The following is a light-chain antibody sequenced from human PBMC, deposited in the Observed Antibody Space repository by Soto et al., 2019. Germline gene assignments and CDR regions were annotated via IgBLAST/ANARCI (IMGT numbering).Light chain of an antibody. V-gene: IGKV3-15*01. CDR1: QGVRTN. Sequence: EVVMTQSPATLSVSPGESATLSCRASQGVRTNLAWFQQKPGQAPRLLIYGASTRATGIPARFSGSGSGTEFTLSISRLQYDDLGGYYSQTYHSLHPFTFGQGTQLEI. CDR2: GAS. J-gene: IGKJ2*01. CDR3: QTYHSLHPFT.